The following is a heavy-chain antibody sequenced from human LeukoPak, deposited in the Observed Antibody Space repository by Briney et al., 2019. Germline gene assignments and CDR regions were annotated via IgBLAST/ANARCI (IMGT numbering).Heavy chain of an antibody. V-gene: IGHV3-23*01. Sequence: QPGGSLRLSCAASGFTFSSYGMSWVRQAPGKGLEWVSAISGSGGSTYYADSVKGRFTISRDNSKNTLYLQMNSLRAEDTAVYCCAKSPTRYYDSSGYFDYWGQGTLVTVSS. D-gene: IGHD3-22*01. CDR2: ISGSGGST. J-gene: IGHJ4*02. CDR3: AKSPTRYYDSSGYFDY. CDR1: GFTFSSYG.